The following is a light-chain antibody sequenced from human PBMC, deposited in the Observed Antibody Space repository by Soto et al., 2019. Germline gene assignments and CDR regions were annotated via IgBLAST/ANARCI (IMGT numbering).Light chain of an antibody. CDR2: DVT. J-gene: IGLJ2*01. CDR1: SSDVGDYNY. CDR3: CSYAGSSVA. Sequence: QSALTQPRSVSGSPGQSVTISCTGTSSDVGDYNYVSWYQQYPGKAPKLMLYDVTKRPSGVPDRFSGSKSGNTASLTISGLQAEDEADYYCCSYAGSSVAFGGGTKLTVL. V-gene: IGLV2-11*01.